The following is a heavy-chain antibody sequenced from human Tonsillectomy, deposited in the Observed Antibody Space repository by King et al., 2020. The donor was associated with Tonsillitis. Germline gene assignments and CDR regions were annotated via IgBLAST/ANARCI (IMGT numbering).Heavy chain of an antibody. Sequence: VQLVESGAEVKKPGASVKVSCKASGYTFTSYYMHWVRQAPGQGLEWMGIINPSGGSTSYAQKSQGRVTMTRDTSTSTVYMELSSLRSEDTAVYYCASTESGYDYLFDYYYGMDVWGQGTTVTVSS. CDR1: GYTFTSYY. D-gene: IGHD5-12*01. V-gene: IGHV1-46*03. CDR2: INPSGGST. CDR3: ASTESGYDYLFDYYYGMDV. J-gene: IGHJ6*02.